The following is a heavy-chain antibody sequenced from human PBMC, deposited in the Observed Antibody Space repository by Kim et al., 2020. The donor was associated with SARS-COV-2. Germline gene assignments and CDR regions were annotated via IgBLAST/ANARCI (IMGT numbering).Heavy chain of an antibody. D-gene: IGHD3-10*01. Sequence: HKRRVTISVDTSKNPFSLKLSSVTAADTAVYYCARFSSTWFGELKGFDPWGQGTLVTVSS. V-gene: IGHV4-59*01. J-gene: IGHJ5*02. CDR3: ARFSSTWFGELKGFDP.